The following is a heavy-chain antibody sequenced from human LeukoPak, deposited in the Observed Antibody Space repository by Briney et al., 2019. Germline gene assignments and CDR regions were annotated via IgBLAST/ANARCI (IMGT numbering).Heavy chain of an antibody. CDR1: GGSISSYY. Sequence: PSETLSLTCTVSGGSISSYYWGWIRQPPGKGLEWIGSIYYSGSTYYNPSLKSRVTISADTSKNQFSLKLSSVTAADTAVYYCAILLGTSGYSAYWYFDLWGRGTLVTVSS. J-gene: IGHJ2*01. D-gene: IGHD3-22*01. CDR3: AILLGTSGYSAYWYFDL. CDR2: IYYSGST. V-gene: IGHV4-39*07.